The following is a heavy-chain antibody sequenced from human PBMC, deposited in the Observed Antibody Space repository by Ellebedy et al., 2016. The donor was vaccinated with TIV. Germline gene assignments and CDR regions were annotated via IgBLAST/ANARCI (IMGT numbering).Heavy chain of an antibody. D-gene: IGHD6-19*01. V-gene: IGHV3-7*01. CDR3: ARDQWLGRAYYFDS. CDR1: GFTFSNYW. CDR2: IKQDGSER. Sequence: GESLKISCAASGFTFSNYWMTWVRQAPGKGLEWVANIKQDGSERYYVDSVKGRFAISRDNAKNTMHLQMNSLRDEDTAVYYCARDQWLGRAYYFDSWGQGTLVTVSS. J-gene: IGHJ4*02.